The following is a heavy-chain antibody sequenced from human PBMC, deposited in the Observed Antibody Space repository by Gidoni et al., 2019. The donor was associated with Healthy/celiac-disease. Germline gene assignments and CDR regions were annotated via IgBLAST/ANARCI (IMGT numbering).Heavy chain of an antibody. D-gene: IGHD4-17*01. J-gene: IGHJ6*02. CDR2: IIPICGTA. CDR3: ARKKYYGDIRYYDDYGMDV. Sequence: QVQLVQSGAEVKKPGSSVKVSCKASGGTFSSYAISWVRQAPGPGLEWMGGIIPICGTANYAQKCQGRVTITADESTSTAYRELRSRRSEETAVYYWARKKYYGDIRYYDDYGMDVWGQGTTVTVSS. V-gene: IGHV1-69*01. CDR1: GGTFSSYA.